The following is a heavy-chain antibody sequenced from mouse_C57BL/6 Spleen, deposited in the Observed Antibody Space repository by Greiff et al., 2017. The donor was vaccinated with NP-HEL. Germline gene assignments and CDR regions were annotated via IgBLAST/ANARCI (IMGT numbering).Heavy chain of an antibody. CDR2: ISAGGSYT. CDR1: GFTFSSYA. Sequence: EVHLVQPGGGLVKPGGSLKLSCAASGFTFSSYAMTWVSQTPEKRLEWVASISAGGSYTYYPDSVKGRFTISRDNAKNTLYMQMSRQKAVDTAMYYCARHHASYYFDYWGQGTTLTVSS. CDR3: ARHHASYYFDY. V-gene: IGHV5-6*01. J-gene: IGHJ2*01.